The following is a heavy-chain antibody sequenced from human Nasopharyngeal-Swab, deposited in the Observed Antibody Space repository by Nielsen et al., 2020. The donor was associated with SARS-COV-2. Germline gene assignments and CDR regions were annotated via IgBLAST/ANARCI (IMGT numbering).Heavy chain of an antibody. CDR3: ARDRAGSSGWYDSFDY. D-gene: IGHD6-19*01. J-gene: IGHJ4*02. V-gene: IGHV3-21*01. CDR2: ISSSSTYK. Sequence: GESLKISCAASGFTFSSYSMNWVRQAPGKGLEWVSSISSSSTYKYYADSVKGRFTISRDNAKNSLYLQMNSLRAEDTAVYYCARDRAGSSGWYDSFDYWGQGTLVTVSS. CDR1: GFTFSSYS.